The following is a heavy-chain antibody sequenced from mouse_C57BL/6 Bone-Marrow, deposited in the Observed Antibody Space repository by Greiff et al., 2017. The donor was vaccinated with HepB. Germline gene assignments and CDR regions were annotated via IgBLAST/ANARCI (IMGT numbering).Heavy chain of an antibody. CDR2: IDPANGNT. V-gene: IGHV14-3*01. CDR1: GFNIKNTY. D-gene: IGHD2-5*01. CDR3: ARKSNYGGNYFDY. Sequence: VQLQQSVAELVRPGASVKLSCTASGFNIKNTYMPWVKQRPEQGLEWIGRIDPANGNTKYAPKFQGKATITADTSSNTAYLQLSSLTSEDTAIYYCARKSNYGGNYFDYWGQGTTLTVSS. J-gene: IGHJ2*01.